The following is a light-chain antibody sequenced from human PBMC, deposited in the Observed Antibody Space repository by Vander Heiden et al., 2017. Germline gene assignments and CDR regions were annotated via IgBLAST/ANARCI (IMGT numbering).Light chain of an antibody. V-gene: IGKV3-20*01. CDR3: QLYGSSPRFT. J-gene: IGKJ3*01. CDR1: QNVRNNF. CDR2: DAS. Sequence: EIVLTQSPGTLSLSPGERATLSCRASQNVRNNFLAWYQQKPGQAPRLLLFDASTRATGIPDRFSGSGSGTDFTLTINRLEPEDFAVYYCQLYGSSPRFTFGPGTKVDIK.